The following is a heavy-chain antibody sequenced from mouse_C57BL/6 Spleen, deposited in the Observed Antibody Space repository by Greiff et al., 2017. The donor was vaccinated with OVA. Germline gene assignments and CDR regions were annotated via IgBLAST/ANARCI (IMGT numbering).Heavy chain of an antibody. CDR1: GYTFTSYW. J-gene: IGHJ4*01. CDR2: INPSNGGT. D-gene: IGHD3-3*01. Sequence: QVQLKQPGTELVKPGASVKLSCKASGYTFTSYWMHWVKQRPGQGLEWIGNINPSNGGTNYNEKFKSKATLTVDKSSSTAYMQLSSLTSEDSAVYYCARLEGYYYAMDYWGQGTSVTVSS. CDR3: ARLEGYYYAMDY. V-gene: IGHV1-53*01.